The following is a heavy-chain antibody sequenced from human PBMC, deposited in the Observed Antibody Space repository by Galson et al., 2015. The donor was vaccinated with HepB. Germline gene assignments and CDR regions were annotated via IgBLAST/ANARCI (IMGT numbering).Heavy chain of an antibody. D-gene: IGHD3-10*01. CDR1: GFTFGDYA. CDR2: IRSKAYGGTT. CDR3: TRDPPDPLLWFGELLGFDP. J-gene: IGHJ5*02. Sequence: SLRLSCAASGFTFGDYAMSWFRQAPGKGLEWVGFIRSKAYGGTTEYAASVKGRFTISRDDSKSIAYLQMNSLKTEDTAVYYCTRDPPDPLLWFGELLGFDPWGQGTLVTVSS. V-gene: IGHV3-49*03.